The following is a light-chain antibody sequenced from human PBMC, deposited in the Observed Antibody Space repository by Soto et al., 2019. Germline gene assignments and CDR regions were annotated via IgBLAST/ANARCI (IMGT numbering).Light chain of an antibody. CDR3: SSYTSSSSYV. CDR1: SSDVGAYNS. J-gene: IGLJ1*01. Sequence: QSALTQPASVSGSPGQSITISCTGTSSDVGAYNSVSWYQQYPGKAPKLVIHDVSNRPSGVSNRFSGSKSGNTASLTISGLQAEDEADYYCSSYTSSSSYVFGSANKLTVL. CDR2: DVS. V-gene: IGLV2-14*01.